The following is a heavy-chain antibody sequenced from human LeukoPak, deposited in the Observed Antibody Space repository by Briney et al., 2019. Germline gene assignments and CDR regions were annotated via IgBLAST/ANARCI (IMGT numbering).Heavy chain of an antibody. CDR3: ARGSYGCSGGSCYSGRGYYYYGMDV. J-gene: IGHJ6*02. V-gene: IGHV4-34*01. CDR1: GGSFSGYY. CDR2: INHSGST. D-gene: IGHD2-15*01. Sequence: PSETLSLTCAVYGGSFSGYYWSWIRQPPGKGLEWIGEINHSGSTNYNPSLKSRVTISVDTSKNQFSLKLSSVTAADTAVYYCARGSYGCSGGSCYSGRGYYYYGMDVWGQGTTVTVSS.